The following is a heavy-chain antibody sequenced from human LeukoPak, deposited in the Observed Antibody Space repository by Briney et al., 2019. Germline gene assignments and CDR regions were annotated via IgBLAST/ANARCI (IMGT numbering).Heavy chain of an antibody. CDR1: GYSFTSNW. J-gene: IGHJ3*02. CDR2: IYPGDSDT. CDR3: ARRIAATRHDAFDI. V-gene: IGHV5-51*01. D-gene: IGHD2-15*01. Sequence: GESLKISCKTSGYSFTSNWIGWVRQMPGKGLEWMGIIYPGDSDTRYSPSFQGQVTISADKSISTAYLQWSSLKASDTAMYYCARRIAATRHDAFDIWGQGTMVTVSS.